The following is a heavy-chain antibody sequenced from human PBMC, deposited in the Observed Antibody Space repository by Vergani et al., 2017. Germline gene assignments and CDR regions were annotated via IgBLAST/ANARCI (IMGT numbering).Heavy chain of an antibody. CDR3: AKGGHWNYDFDY. Sequence: QVQLVKSGGGVVQPGRSLRLSCAVSGFTFSSYGMHWVRQAPGKGLEWVAVISDDGGNKFYTDSVKGRFSISRDNSKNTLYLKMNSLRAEDTAVYYCAKGGHWNYDFDYWGQGTLVTVSS. V-gene: IGHV3-30*18. D-gene: IGHD1-7*01. CDR2: ISDDGGNK. CDR1: GFTFSSYG. J-gene: IGHJ4*02.